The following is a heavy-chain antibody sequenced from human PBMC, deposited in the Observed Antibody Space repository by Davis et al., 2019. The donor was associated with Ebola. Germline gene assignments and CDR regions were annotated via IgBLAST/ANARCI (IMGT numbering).Heavy chain of an antibody. V-gene: IGHV3-64D*06. D-gene: IGHD3-9*01. CDR3: VKENRYFDWFYK. CDR1: GFTFSSYA. Sequence: GESLKISCAASGFTFSSYAMHWVRQAPGKGLEYVSAISSNGGSTYYADSVKGRFTISRDNSKNTLYLQMSSLRAEDTAVYYCVKENRYFDWFYKWGQGTLVTVSS. CDR2: ISSNGGST. J-gene: IGHJ4*02.